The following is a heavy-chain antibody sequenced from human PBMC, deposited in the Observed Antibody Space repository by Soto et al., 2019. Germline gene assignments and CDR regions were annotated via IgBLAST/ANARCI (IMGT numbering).Heavy chain of an antibody. CDR3: ARAPKTPSTYYYDSSGYYTEYYFDY. CDR2: ISSSSSYI. CDR1: GFTFSSYS. D-gene: IGHD3-22*01. Sequence: GGSLRLSCAASGFTFSSYSMNWVRQAPGKGLKWVSSISSSSSYIYYADSVKGRFTISRDNAKNSLYLQMNSLRAEDTAVYYCARAPKTPSTYYYDSSGYYTEYYFDYWGQGTLVTVSS. J-gene: IGHJ4*02. V-gene: IGHV3-21*01.